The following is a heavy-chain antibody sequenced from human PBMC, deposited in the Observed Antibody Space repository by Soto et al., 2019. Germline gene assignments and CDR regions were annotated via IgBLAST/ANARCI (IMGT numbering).Heavy chain of an antibody. CDR1: GGSISSYY. V-gene: IGHV4-59*01. Sequence: PSETLSLTCTVSGGSISSYYWSWIRQPPGKGLEWIGYIYYSGSTNYNPSLKSRVTISVDTSKNQFSLKLSSVTAADTAVYYCARGSTVTEQVFDYWGQGTLVTVSS. CDR3: ARGSTVTEQVFDY. CDR2: IYYSGST. J-gene: IGHJ4*02. D-gene: IGHD4-17*01.